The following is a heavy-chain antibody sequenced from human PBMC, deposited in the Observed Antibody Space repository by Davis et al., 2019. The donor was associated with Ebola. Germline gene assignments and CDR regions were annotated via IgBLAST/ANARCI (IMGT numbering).Heavy chain of an antibody. D-gene: IGHD1-14*01. V-gene: IGHV3-74*01. CDR1: GFTFRRHW. Sequence: GESLNISCAASGFTFRRHWMHCVRQTPGQGLVWVSRINTDGGSTSYADSVKGRFTVSRDNAKNTLFLQMNSLRAEDTAVYYCARLIRFPGIGMDVWGQGTTVTVSS. CDR3: ARLIRFPGIGMDV. J-gene: IGHJ6*02. CDR2: INTDGGST.